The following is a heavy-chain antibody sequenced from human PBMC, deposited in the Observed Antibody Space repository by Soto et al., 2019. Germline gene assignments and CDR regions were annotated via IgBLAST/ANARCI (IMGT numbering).Heavy chain of an antibody. CDR3: ANPPQTTYYDILTGYYMGGY. CDR1: GFTFSSYA. Sequence: EVQLLESGGGLVQPGGSLRLSCAASGFTFSSYAMSWVRQAPGKGLEWVSAISGSGGSTYYADSVKGRFTISRDNSKNTLYLQMKSLKAEDTAVYYCANPPQTTYYDILTGYYMGGYWGQGTLVTVSS. CDR2: ISGSGGST. V-gene: IGHV3-23*01. D-gene: IGHD3-9*01. J-gene: IGHJ4*02.